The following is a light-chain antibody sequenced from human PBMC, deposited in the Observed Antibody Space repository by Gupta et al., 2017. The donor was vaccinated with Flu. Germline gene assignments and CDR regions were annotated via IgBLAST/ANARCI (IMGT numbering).Light chain of an antibody. Sequence: SELTQPSSVSVSQGQTAWITCSGDALPSYHVYWYQQKAGQAPLLLIYKNDGRPSGIPERFSGSTSGTTVTLIISGVQAEDGADYFWQSADRTGTYEVFGGGTRLTVL. CDR1: ALPSYH. CDR3: QSADRTGTYEV. V-gene: IGLV3-25*02. J-gene: IGLJ3*02. CDR2: KND.